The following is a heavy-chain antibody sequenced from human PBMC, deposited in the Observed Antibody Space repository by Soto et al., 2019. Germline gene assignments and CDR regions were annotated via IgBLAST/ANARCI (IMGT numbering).Heavy chain of an antibody. CDR2: IYHSGST. J-gene: IGHJ5*02. CDR1: GGSISSGGYS. D-gene: IGHD3-10*01. Sequence: QLQLQESGSGLVKPSQTLSLTCAVSGGSISSGGYSWSWIRQPPGKALEWIGYIYHSGSTYYNPSLKSRVTISVDRSKNQFSLKLSAVTAADTAVYYCARDPGMVRGGFDPWGQGTLVTVSS. V-gene: IGHV4-30-2*01. CDR3: ARDPGMVRGGFDP.